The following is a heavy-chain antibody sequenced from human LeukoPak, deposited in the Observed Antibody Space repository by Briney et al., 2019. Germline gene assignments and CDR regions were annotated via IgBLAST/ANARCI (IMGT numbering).Heavy chain of an antibody. J-gene: IGHJ3*02. CDR3: AKDLITMIVVVITAFDI. Sequence: GRFTISRDNAKNSLFLQMNSLRAEDTAVYYCAKDLITMIVVVITAFDIWGQGTMVTVSS. D-gene: IGHD3-22*01. V-gene: IGHV3-11*05.